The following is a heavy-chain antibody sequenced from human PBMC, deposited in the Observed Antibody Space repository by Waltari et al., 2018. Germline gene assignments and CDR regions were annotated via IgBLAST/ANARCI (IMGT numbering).Heavy chain of an antibody. CDR3: ARGEAGSYYLY. V-gene: IGHV4-34*01. CDR2: INHSGST. D-gene: IGHD3-10*01. CDR1: GGSFSGYY. Sequence: QVQLQQWGAGLLKPSETLSLTCAVYGGSFSGYYWSWIRQPPGKGLEWIGEINHSGSTNYNPSLKSQVTISVDTSKNQFSLKLSSVTAADTAVYYCARGEAGSYYLYWGQGTLVTVSS. J-gene: IGHJ4*02.